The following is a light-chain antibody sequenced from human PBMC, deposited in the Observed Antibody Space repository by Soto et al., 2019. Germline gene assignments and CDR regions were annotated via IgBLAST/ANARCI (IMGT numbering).Light chain of an antibody. CDR3: AAWDDSLNGWV. J-gene: IGLJ3*02. CDR1: SSNIGSNP. Sequence: QSVLTQPPSASGTPGQRVTISCSGCSSNIGSNPVNWYQQLPGTAPKLLIYSNNQRPSGVPDRFSGSNSGTSASLAISGLQSEDESDYYCAAWDDSLNGWVFGGGTKLTVL. CDR2: SNN. V-gene: IGLV1-44*01.